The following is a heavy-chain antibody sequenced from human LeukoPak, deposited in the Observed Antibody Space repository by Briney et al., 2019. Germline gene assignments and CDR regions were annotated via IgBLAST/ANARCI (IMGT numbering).Heavy chain of an antibody. V-gene: IGHV3-30*04. D-gene: IGHD6-13*01. J-gene: IGHJ4*02. CDR1: GFTFSTYS. CDR2: ISYDGSNK. Sequence: GKSLRLSCAASGFTFSTYSMHWVRQAPGKGLEWVAVISYDGSNKYYADSVRGRFTISRDNSKNTLYLQMNSLRGEDTAVYYCARGRYGSYTPDFDFWGQGTLVTVSS. CDR3: ARGRYGSYTPDFDF.